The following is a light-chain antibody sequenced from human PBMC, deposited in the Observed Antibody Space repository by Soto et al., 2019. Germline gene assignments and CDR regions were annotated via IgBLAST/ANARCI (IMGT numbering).Light chain of an antibody. CDR1: QDVPNNY. V-gene: IGKV3-20*01. J-gene: IGKJ5*01. CDR2: RAS. CDR3: QQSRSAIT. Sequence: EIVLTQSPVTLSLSPGDRATLSCRASQDVPNNYFAWYHQKPGQAPRLLIYRASTRATGVPDRFSGSGSGTDFPLTISRLEPEDFAVYYCQQSRSAITFGQGTRLDIK.